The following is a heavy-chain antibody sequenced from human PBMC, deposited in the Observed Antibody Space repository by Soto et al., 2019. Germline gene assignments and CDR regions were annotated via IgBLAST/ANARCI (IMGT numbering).Heavy chain of an antibody. J-gene: IGHJ4*02. CDR1: GFTFSSYA. CDR3: AKVHRWGQQLVNGFDY. Sequence: EVQLLESGGGLVQPGGSLRLSCAASGFTFSSYAMSWVRQAPGKGLEWVSAISGSGGSTYYADSVKGRFTISRDNSKNTLYLQMNSLRAEDTAVYYCAKVHRWGQQLVNGFDYWGQGTLVTVSS. CDR2: ISGSGGST. D-gene: IGHD6-13*01. V-gene: IGHV3-23*01.